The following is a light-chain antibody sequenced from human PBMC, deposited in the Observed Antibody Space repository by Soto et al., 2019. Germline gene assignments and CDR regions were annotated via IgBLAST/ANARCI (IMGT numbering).Light chain of an antibody. Sequence: QSALTQPASVSGSPGQSIIISCTGTSSDVGLYDYVSWYQQYPGKAPKLIIYEVSNRPSGISNRFSGSKSGHTASLTISRLQSEDEADYYCCSYTSSDTYVFGTGTKVTV. V-gene: IGLV2-14*01. CDR2: EVS. CDR1: SSDVGLYDY. J-gene: IGLJ1*01. CDR3: CSYTSSDTYV.